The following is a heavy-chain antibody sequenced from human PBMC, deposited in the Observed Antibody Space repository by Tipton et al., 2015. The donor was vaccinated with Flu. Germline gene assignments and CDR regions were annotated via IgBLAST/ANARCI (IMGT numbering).Heavy chain of an antibody. D-gene: IGHD1-1*01. CDR3: AGDKVTTTFDF. V-gene: IGHV4-59*02. CDR1: GGSVSGFW. CDR2: IHDSGST. Sequence: TLSLTCSVSGGSVSGFWWSWIRQPPGKGLEWIGHIHDSGSTKYNPSLTSRVTISIDTSENQFSLKLSSVTAADTAGYYCAGDKVTTTFDFWGQGTLVTVSS. J-gene: IGHJ4*02.